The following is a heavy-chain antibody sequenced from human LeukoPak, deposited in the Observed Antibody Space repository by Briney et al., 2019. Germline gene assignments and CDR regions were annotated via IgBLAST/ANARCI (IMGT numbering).Heavy chain of an antibody. D-gene: IGHD5-12*01. CDR1: GFTFSSYS. CDR2: ISSSSSYI. CDR3: ARGSVATIPDEIDY. J-gene: IGHJ4*02. Sequence: GGSLRLSCAASGFTFSSYSMNWVRQAPGKGLEWVSSISSSSSYIYYADSVKGRFTISRDNAKNSLYLQMNSLRAEDTAVYYCARGSVATIPDEIDYWGQGTLVTVSS. V-gene: IGHV3-21*01.